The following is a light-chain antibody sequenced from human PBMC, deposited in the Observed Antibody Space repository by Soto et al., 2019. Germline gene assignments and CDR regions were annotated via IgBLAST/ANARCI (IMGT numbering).Light chain of an antibody. Sequence: EIVLTQSPGTLSLSAGERATLSCRASQSVTSTYLAWYQQKPGQAPRLLIYDASSRATGIPDRFSGSGSGTDFTLTISRLEPEDFAVYYCQQRSNWLTFGPGTKVDIK. J-gene: IGKJ3*01. CDR1: QSVTSTY. V-gene: IGKV3D-20*02. CDR3: QQRSNWLT. CDR2: DAS.